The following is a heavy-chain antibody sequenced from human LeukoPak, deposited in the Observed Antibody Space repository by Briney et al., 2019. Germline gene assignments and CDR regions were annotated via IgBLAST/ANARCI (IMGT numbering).Heavy chain of an antibody. Sequence: GGSLRLSCAVSRITLSNYGMSWVRRAPGRGLEWVAGIKGRFTISRDSPKNTLYLQMNSLRAEDTAVYFCAKRGVVIRVVLVGFHKEAYYFDSWGQGALVTVSS. CDR1: RITLSNYG. CDR2: I. CDR3: AKRGVVIRVVLVGFHKEAYYFDS. V-gene: IGHV3-23*01. J-gene: IGHJ4*02. D-gene: IGHD3-10*01.